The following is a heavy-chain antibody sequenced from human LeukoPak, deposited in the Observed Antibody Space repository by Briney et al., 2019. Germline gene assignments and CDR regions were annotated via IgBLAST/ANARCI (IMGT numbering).Heavy chain of an antibody. CDR1: GGSISSYY. V-gene: IGHV4-59*08. CDR2: ISYSGST. D-gene: IGHD2-15*01. J-gene: IGHJ4*02. Sequence: SGTLSLTCTVSGGSISSYYWSWIRQPPGKGLEWIGYISYSGSTNYNPSLNSRVTISVDTSKNQFSLKLISVTAADTAVYYCARAHCSGDTCYRYFDSWGQGTLVTVSS. CDR3: ARAHCSGDTCYRYFDS.